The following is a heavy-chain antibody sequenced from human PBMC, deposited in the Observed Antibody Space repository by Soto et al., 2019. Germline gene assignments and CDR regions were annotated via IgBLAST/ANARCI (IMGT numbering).Heavy chain of an antibody. CDR3: ARDLATANYYFALDV. Sequence: VGSLRLSCAASGFTFNSYWMHWVRQAPGKGLVWVSRISSDGSSTDYADSVKGRFTVSRDNAKNTLYLQMNSLRAEDTAVYYCARDLATANYYFALDVWGRGTTVTVSS. D-gene: IGHD5-18*01. J-gene: IGHJ6*02. CDR2: ISSDGSST. V-gene: IGHV3-74*01. CDR1: GFTFNSYW.